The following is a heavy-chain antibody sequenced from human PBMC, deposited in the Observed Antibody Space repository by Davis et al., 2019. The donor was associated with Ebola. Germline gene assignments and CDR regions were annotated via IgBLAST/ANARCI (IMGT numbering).Heavy chain of an antibody. V-gene: IGHV5-51*01. CDR1: GYSFTRYW. CDR3: ARLIAVAGTDYFDY. D-gene: IGHD6-19*01. Sequence: PGGSLRLSCKGSGYSFTRYWIGWVRQMPGKGLEWMGIIYPGDSDTRYSPSFQGQVTISADKSISTAYLQWSSLKASDTAMYYCARLIAVAGTDYFDYWGQGTLVTVSS. J-gene: IGHJ4*02. CDR2: IYPGDSDT.